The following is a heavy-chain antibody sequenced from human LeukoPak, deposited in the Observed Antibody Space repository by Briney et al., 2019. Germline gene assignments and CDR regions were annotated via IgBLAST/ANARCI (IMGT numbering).Heavy chain of an antibody. J-gene: IGHJ4*02. V-gene: IGHV1-58*01. CDR3: AADLSNPRMGASYLDS. CDR1: GFTPTNFA. CDR2: IIVGSGAT. D-gene: IGHD3-16*01. Sequence: GTSVKVSCKASGFTPTNFAVQWVRQARGQRLEWIGWIIVGSGATKCAQDFQERVTITRDLSTSTLYMELRSLTSEDTAVYYCAADLSNPRMGASYLDSWGQGTLVTVSS.